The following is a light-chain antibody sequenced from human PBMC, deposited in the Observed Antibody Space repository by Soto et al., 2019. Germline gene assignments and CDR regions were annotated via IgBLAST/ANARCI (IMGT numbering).Light chain of an antibody. J-gene: IGLJ1*01. V-gene: IGLV2-14*01. CDR1: SSDIGGYNY. CDR2: EVS. CDR3: SSYTSSSTLYV. Sequence: QSALTQPASVSGSPGQSITISCAGTSSDIGGYNYVSWYQQHPGKAPKVMIYEVSNRPSGVSSRFSGSKSGNTASLTISGLQAEDEADYYCSSYTSSSTLYVFGSGTKVTV.